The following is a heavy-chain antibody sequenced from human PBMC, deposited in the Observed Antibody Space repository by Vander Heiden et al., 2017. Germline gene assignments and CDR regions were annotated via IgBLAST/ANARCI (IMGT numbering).Heavy chain of an antibody. V-gene: IGHV4-34*01. CDR2: INHSGST. CDR1: GGSFSGHY. CDR3: ARRPRNYYDSSGYYSNWFDP. J-gene: IGHJ5*02. Sequence: QVQLQQWGAGLLKPSETLSLTCAVHGGSFSGHYCGWVRQPPGKGLEWIGEINHSGSTNYNPSLKSRVTISVDTSKNQFSLKLSSVTAADTAVYYCARRPRNYYDSSGYYSNWFDPWGQGTLVTVSS. D-gene: IGHD3-22*01.